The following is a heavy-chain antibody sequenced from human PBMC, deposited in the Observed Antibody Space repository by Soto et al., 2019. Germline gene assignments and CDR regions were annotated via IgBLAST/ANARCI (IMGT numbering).Heavy chain of an antibody. CDR3: ARGWDVVVAATGGEGDY. V-gene: IGHV1-8*01. D-gene: IGHD2-15*01. CDR2: MNPNSGNT. CDR1: GYTFTSYD. J-gene: IGHJ4*02. Sequence: ASVKVSCKASGYTFTSYDINWVRQATGQGLEWMGWMNPNSGNTGYAQKFQGRVTMTRNTSISTAYMELSGLRSEDTAVYYCARGWDVVVAATGGEGDYWGQGTLVTVSS.